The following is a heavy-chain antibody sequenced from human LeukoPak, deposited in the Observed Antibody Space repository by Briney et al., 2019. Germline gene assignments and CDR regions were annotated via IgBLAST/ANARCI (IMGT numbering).Heavy chain of an antibody. Sequence: GGSLRLSCAASGFNFIDYSMNWVRQAPGKGLEWVSYIGISSGNTKYADSVKGRFTISRDKARNSLYLQMNSLRVEDTAMYYCARDHRYAFDNWGHGTLVTVSS. CDR3: ARDHRYAFDN. D-gene: IGHD5-12*01. CDR2: IGISSGNT. V-gene: IGHV3-48*01. J-gene: IGHJ4*01. CDR1: GFNFIDYS.